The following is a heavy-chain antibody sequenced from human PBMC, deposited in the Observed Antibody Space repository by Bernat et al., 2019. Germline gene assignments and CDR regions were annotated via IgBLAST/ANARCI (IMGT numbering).Heavy chain of an antibody. CDR3: TRDRSADYYGSGSSLDHYYMDV. V-gene: IGHV3-49*03. Sequence: EVQLLESGGGLVQPGGSLRLSCAASGFTFGDYAMSWFRQAPGKGLEWVGFIRSKAYGGTTEYAASVKGRFTISRDDSKSIAYLQMNSLKTEDTAVYYCTRDRSADYYGSGSSLDHYYMDVWGKGTTVTVSS. J-gene: IGHJ6*03. CDR2: IRSKAYGGTT. D-gene: IGHD3-10*01. CDR1: GFTFGDYA.